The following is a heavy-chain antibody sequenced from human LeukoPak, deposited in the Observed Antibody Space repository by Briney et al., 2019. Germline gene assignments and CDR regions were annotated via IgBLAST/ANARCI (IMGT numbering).Heavy chain of an antibody. V-gene: IGHV1-18*01. CDR1: GYTFTSYD. D-gene: IGHD1-1*01. CDR3: ASVGLWNHYSYNYMDA. J-gene: IGHJ6*03. CDR2: HGAYNGNT. Sequence: AASVEVSCSASGYTFTSYDISWVRQAPGQGLEWIGLHGAYNGNTNYAQKLNGRVTMTTDTSTSTAYTELRSLRPDYTAVYYCASVGLWNHYSYNYMDAWGKGTTVTVSS.